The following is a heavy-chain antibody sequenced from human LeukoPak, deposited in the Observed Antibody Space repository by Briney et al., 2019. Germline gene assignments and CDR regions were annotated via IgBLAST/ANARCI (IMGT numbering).Heavy chain of an antibody. CDR1: GFTFSSYA. D-gene: IGHD3-10*01. CDR2: ISGSGGST. CDR3: AKDWFYMVRGVHRLFDY. V-gene: IGHV3-23*01. Sequence: GGSLRLSCAASGFTFSSYAMSWVRQAPGKGLEWVSAISGSGGSTYYADSVKGRFTISRDNSKNTLYLQMNSLRAEDTAVYYCAKDWFYMVRGVHRLFDYWGQGTLVTVSS. J-gene: IGHJ4*02.